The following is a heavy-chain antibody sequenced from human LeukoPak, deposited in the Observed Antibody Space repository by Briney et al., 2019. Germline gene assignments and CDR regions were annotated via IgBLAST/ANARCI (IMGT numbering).Heavy chain of an antibody. V-gene: IGHV1-2*02. CDR1: GYTLTGYY. Sequence: ASVKVSCKASGYTLTGYYMHWVRQAPGQGLEWMGWINPNSGGTNYAQKFQGRVTMTRDTSISTAYMELSRLRSDDTAVYYCARSGGSGSYYMDVWGKGTTVTISS. D-gene: IGHD3-10*01. CDR3: ARSGGSGSYYMDV. J-gene: IGHJ6*03. CDR2: INPNSGGT.